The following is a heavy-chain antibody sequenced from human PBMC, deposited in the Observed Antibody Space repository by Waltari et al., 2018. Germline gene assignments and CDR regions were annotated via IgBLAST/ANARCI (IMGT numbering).Heavy chain of an antibody. CDR1: GFTFSSYA. CDR3: AKGVDYYDSSGYY. CDR2: ISGSGGST. D-gene: IGHD3-22*01. V-gene: IGHV3-23*01. J-gene: IGHJ4*02. Sequence: EVQLLESGGGLVQPGGSLSLSCAASGFTFSSYAMSWVRQAPGKGLEWVSAISGSGGSTYYADSVKGRFTISRDNSKNTLYLQMNSLRAEDTAVYYCAKGVDYYDSSGYYWGQGTLVTVSS.